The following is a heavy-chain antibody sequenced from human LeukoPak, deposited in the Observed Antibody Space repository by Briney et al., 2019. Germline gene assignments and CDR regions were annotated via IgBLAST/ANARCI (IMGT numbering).Heavy chain of an antibody. CDR1: GFTFDDYA. CDR2: ISWNSGSI. D-gene: IGHD3-3*01. V-gene: IGHV3-9*01. J-gene: IGHJ4*02. Sequence: GGSLRLSCAASGFTFDDYAMHWVRQAPGKGLEWVSGISWNSGSIGYADSVKGRFTISRDNAKNSLYLQMNSLRAEDTALYYCAKDSGVGTLFDYWGQGTLVTVSS. CDR3: AKDSGVGTLFDY.